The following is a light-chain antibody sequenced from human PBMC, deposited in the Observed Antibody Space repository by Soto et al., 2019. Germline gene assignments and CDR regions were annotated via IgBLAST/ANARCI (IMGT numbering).Light chain of an antibody. CDR3: SSYAGSNNLL. V-gene: IGLV2-8*01. J-gene: IGLJ2*01. Sequence: QSVLTQPPSASGSPGQSVTISCTGTSSDVGGYNYVSWYQQHPGKAPKLIICEVTKRPSGVPDRFSGSKSGNTASLTVSGLQADDEADYYRSSYAGSNNLLFGGGTQLTVL. CDR1: SSDVGGYNY. CDR2: EVT.